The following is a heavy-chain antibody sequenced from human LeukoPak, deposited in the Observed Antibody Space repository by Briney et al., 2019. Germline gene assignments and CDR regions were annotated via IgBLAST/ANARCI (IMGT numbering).Heavy chain of an antibody. CDR2: IRQDGGEK. CDR1: GFTFTDYW. J-gene: IGHJ4*01. V-gene: IGHV3-7*01. Sequence: GGSLRLSCAVSGFTFTDYWMNWVRQAPGKGLEWVASIRQDGGEKSYVDSEKGRFTISRDNTKNSLYLQINSLRAEDTAVYYCARDGTAAGLYFDLWGQGTLVTVSS. D-gene: IGHD6-13*01. CDR3: ARDGTAAGLYFDL.